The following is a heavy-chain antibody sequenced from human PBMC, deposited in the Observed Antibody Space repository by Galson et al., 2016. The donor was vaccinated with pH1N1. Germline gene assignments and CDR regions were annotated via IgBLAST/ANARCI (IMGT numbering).Heavy chain of an antibody. J-gene: IGHJ6*03. V-gene: IGHV1-69*05. CDR2: IIAVFKTT. Sequence: SVKVSCKASESIFNKYAISWVRQAPGQGLEWMGGIIAVFKTTNYAQKFPGRVTITTDESTSIVYMELRSLRSKDTAIYYCARSPFYYNSYMDVWGIGTTVTVSS. CDR3: ARSPFYYNSYMDV. CDR1: ESIFNKYA.